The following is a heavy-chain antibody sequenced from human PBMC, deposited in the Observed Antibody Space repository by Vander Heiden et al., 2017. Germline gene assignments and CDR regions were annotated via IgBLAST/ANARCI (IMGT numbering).Heavy chain of an antibody. CDR1: GFTFSSYA. CDR2: ISYDGSNK. CDR3: ARAIAAAGTFNFDP. J-gene: IGHJ5*02. V-gene: IGHV3-30*04. Sequence: QVQLVESGGGVVQPGRSLRLSCAASGFTFSSYAMHWVRQAPGKGLEWVAVISYDGSNKYYADSVKGRFTISRDNSKNTLYLQMNSLRAEDTAVYYCARAIAAAGTFNFDPWGQGTLVTVSS. D-gene: IGHD6-13*01.